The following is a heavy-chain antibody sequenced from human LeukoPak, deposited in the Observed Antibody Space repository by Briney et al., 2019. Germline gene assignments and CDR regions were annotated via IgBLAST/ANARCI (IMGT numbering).Heavy chain of an antibody. CDR2: ISPSGNT. D-gene: IGHD3-3*01. V-gene: IGHV4-4*07. CDR1: GGSISRYY. CDR3: ARGRTPSIILRADI. J-gene: IGHJ3*02. Sequence: SETLSLTCTVSGGSISRYYWSWIRQPAGKGLEWIGRISPSGNTNYNPSLQSRVTISVDTSKNQFSLKLSSVTAADTAVYYCARGRTPSIILRADIWGQGTMVTVSS.